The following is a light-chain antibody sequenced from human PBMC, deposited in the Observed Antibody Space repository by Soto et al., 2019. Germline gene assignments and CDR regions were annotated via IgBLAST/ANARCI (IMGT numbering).Light chain of an antibody. V-gene: IGLV2-8*01. CDR3: CSYAGSSNV. CDR1: SSDVGGYNY. CDR2: EVN. J-gene: IGLJ1*01. Sequence: QSALPQPPSASGSPGQSVAISCTGTSSDVGGYNYVSWYQQHPGKAPKLMIYEVNKRPSGVPDRFSGSKSGNTASLTVSGLQAEDEADYYCCSYAGSSNVFGTGTELTV.